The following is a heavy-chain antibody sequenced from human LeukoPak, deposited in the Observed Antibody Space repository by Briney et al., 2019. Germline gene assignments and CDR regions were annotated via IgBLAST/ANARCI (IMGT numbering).Heavy chain of an antibody. Sequence: PGGSLRLSCAASGFTFSSYAMSWVRQAPGKGLEWVSAISGRGGSTYYADSVKGRFTISRDNSKNTLYLQMNSLRAEDTAVYYCARSGSGSYYNVLDYWGQGTLVTVSS. CDR1: GFTFSSYA. CDR2: ISGRGGST. V-gene: IGHV3-23*01. D-gene: IGHD3-10*01. J-gene: IGHJ4*02. CDR3: ARSGSGSYYNVLDY.